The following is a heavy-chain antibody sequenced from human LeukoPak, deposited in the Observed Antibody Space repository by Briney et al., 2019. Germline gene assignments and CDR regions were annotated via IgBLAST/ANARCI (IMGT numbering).Heavy chain of an antibody. J-gene: IGHJ3*02. CDR3: ARGAGIATTGSYRYAFDI. V-gene: IGHV3-7*01. CDR2: IKQDGSEK. Sequence: PGGSLRLSCAASGFTVSNYWMSWVRQAPGKGLEWVANIKQDGSEKYYVDSVKGRFTISRDNAKNSLYLQMNSLRVEDTAVYYCARGAGIATTGSYRYAFDIWGQGTMVSVSS. CDR1: GFTVSNYW. D-gene: IGHD6-13*01.